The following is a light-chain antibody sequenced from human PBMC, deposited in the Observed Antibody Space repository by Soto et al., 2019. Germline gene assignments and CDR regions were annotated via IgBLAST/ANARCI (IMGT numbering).Light chain of an antibody. J-gene: IGKJ1*01. CDR3: QQRSDWPWT. Sequence: DIQMTQSPSSVSASVGDRFTITWRAGQGIGNNLGWYQQEPGKAPKLLIYATSRLQVGVPPRFSGGGSGTDFALTISNLEPEDFAVYFCQQRSDWPWTFGQGTKVDI. CDR2: ATS. V-gene: IGKV1-17*02. CDR1: QGIGNN.